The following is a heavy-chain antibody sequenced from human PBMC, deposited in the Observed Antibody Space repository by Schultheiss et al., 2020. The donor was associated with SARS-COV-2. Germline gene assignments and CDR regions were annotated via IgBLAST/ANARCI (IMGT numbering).Heavy chain of an antibody. J-gene: IGHJ4*02. CDR2: IWYDGSNK. Sequence: GESLKISCAASGFTFSSYAMHWVRQAPGKGLEWVAVIWYDGSNKYYADSVKGRFTISRDNSKDTLFLQMSSLKSDDTAVYFCARARLRGTTVITLSLSSWGQGTLVTVSS. CDR3: ARARLRGTTVITLSLSS. CDR1: GFTFSSYA. V-gene: IGHV3-30*04. D-gene: IGHD4-23*01.